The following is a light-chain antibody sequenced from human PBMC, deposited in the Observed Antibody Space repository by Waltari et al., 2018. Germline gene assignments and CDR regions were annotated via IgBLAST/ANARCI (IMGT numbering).Light chain of an antibody. J-gene: IGLJ1*01. Sequence: QSVLTQPPSVSGAPGQRVTISCTGSSSNIGAGYDVHWYQHVPGTAPKLLISGNTKRPSGVPDRFSGSKSGTSASLAITGLQAEDEADYYCQSFDNNLSDSRVFGTGTKVTVL. CDR2: GNT. CDR1: SSNIGAGYD. V-gene: IGLV1-40*01. CDR3: QSFDNNLSDSRV.